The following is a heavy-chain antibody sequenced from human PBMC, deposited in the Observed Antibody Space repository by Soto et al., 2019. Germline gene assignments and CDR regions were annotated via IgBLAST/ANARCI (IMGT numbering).Heavy chain of an antibody. CDR1: GGSFSGYY. CDR3: ARVVVVAATPRYFDY. D-gene: IGHD2-15*01. V-gene: IGHV4-34*01. J-gene: IGHJ4*02. Sequence: SETLSLTCAVYGGSFSGYYWSWIRQPPGKGLEWIGEINHSGSTNYNPSLKSRVTISVDTSKNQFSLKLSSVTAADTAVYYCARVVVVAATPRYFDYWGQGTLVTVSS. CDR2: INHSGST.